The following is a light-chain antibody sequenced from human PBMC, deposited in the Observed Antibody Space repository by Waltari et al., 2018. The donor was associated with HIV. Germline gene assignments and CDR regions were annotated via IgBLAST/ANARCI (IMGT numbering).Light chain of an antibody. CDR1: QNLDSW. CDR3: QQYNSDFYT. Sequence: IQMTQFPSILSASVGDRVTITCRASQNLDSWLAWYQQRPGRAQKLLIYKASTLEYGIPARFSGSGSGTNFTLTINSLHPDDFATYFCQQYNSDFYTFGQGTRLDLK. CDR2: KAS. V-gene: IGKV1-5*03. J-gene: IGKJ2*01.